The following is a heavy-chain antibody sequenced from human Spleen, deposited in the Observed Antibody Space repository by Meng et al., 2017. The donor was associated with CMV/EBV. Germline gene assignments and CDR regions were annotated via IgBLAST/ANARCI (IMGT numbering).Heavy chain of an antibody. J-gene: IGHJ4*02. CDR1: GYTFTSYD. D-gene: IGHD4-17*01. CDR3: ARGETTVNNFDY. Sequence: CKASGYTFTSYDINWARQATGQGLECMGWMNPNSGNTGYAQKFQGRVTITRNTSISTAYMELSSLRSEDTAVYYCARGETTVNNFDYWGQGTLVTVSS. V-gene: IGHV1-8*03. CDR2: MNPNSGNT.